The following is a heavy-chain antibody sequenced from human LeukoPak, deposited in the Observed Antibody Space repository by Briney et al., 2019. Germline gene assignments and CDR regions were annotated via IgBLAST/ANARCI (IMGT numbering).Heavy chain of an antibody. V-gene: IGHV4-31*03. CDR1: GVSVTDGRYY. Sequence: SQTLSLTCNVSGVSVTDGRYYWTWIRQHPGKGLEWIGYKYYSGSAKYNPSLKSRLTISIDTSKNQFSLELSSVTAADTATYYCATPYCSSISCLDVFNMWGQGTRVTVSS. CDR3: ATPYCSSISCLDVFNM. D-gene: IGHD2-2*01. CDR2: KYYSGSA. J-gene: IGHJ3*02.